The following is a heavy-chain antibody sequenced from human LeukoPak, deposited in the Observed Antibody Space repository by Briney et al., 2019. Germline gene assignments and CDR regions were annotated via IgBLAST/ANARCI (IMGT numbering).Heavy chain of an antibody. J-gene: IGHJ4*02. Sequence: SETLSLTCAVYGGSFSGYYWSWIRQPPGKGLEWIGEINHSGSTNYNPSLKSRVTISVDTSKNLFSLKLSSVTAADTAVYYCERVTPWGLNYWGQGTLVTVSS. CDR3: ERVTPWGLNY. CDR2: INHSGST. V-gene: IGHV4-34*01. D-gene: IGHD7-27*01. CDR1: GGSFSGYY.